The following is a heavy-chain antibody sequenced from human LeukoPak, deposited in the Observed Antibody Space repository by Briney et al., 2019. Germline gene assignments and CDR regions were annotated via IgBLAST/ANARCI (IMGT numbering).Heavy chain of an antibody. CDR1: SGSIGIYH. V-gene: IGHV4-4*09. CDR3: ARLRVSGRYLYYFDY. J-gene: IGHJ4*02. D-gene: IGHD3-10*01. CDR2: ILTSSRN. Sequence: SQTLSLTCTVASGSIGIYHWSWVRHPPGKGLGWIVYILTSSRNNDHTSHKRRLTISVATSKKQFTLKMSSVTDADAALYYCARLRVSGRYLYYFDYWGQGIMVTVSS.